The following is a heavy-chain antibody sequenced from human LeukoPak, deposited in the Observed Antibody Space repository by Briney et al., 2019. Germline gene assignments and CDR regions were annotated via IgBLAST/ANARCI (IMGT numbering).Heavy chain of an antibody. J-gene: IGHJ3*02. CDR1: GFTFSDHY. Sequence: PGGSLRLPCAASGFTFSDHYMDWVRQAPGKGLEWVGRTRNKANSYTTEYAASVKGRFTISRDDSKNSLYLQMNSLKTEDTAVYYCARLGYCSSTSCYRNAFDIWGQGTMVTVSS. CDR2: TRNKANSYTT. CDR3: ARLGYCSSTSCYRNAFDI. D-gene: IGHD2-2*01. V-gene: IGHV3-72*01.